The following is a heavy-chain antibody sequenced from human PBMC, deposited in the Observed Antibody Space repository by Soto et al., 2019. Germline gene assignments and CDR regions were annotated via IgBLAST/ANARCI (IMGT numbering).Heavy chain of an antibody. J-gene: IGHJ4*02. CDR1: GFTFSSYA. Sequence: SGGSLRLSCAASGFTFSSYAMSWVRQAPGKGLEWVSAISGSGGSTYYADSVKGRFTISRDNSKNTLYLQMNSLRAEDTAVYYCAKDYSHSYYYVSSGCRDYWGQGTLVTVSS. CDR3: AKDYSHSYYYVSSGCRDY. D-gene: IGHD3-22*01. V-gene: IGHV3-23*01. CDR2: ISGSGGST.